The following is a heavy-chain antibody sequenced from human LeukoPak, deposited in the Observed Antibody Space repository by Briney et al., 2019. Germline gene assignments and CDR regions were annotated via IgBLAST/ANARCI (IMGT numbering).Heavy chain of an antibody. CDR2: INSDGSST. D-gene: IGHD3-22*01. J-gene: IGHJ4*02. CDR3: ARDSAQDYYDSKPFDY. V-gene: IGHV3-74*01. Sequence: GGSLRLSCAASGFTFSSYWMHWVRQAPGKGLVWVSRINSDGSSTSYADSVKGRFTISRDNAKNTLYLQMNSLRAEDTAVYYCARDSAQDYYDSKPFDYWGQGTLVTVSS. CDR1: GFTFSSYW.